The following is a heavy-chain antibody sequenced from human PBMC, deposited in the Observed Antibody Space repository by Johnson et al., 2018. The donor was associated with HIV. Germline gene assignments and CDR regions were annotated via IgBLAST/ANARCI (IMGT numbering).Heavy chain of an antibody. D-gene: IGHD3-10*02. CDR1: GFTLSAYG. V-gene: IGHV3-30*18. Sequence: QVQLVESGGGVVQPGRSLRLSCAASGFTLSAYGMHWVRQAPGKGLEWLAVISYDGSNIYYVDSVKGRFTISRDNSKNTLYLQMNSLRAEDTAVYYCAKDKNYGRDGDAFDIWGQGTMVTVSS. CDR2: ISYDGSNI. CDR3: AKDKNYGRDGDAFDI. J-gene: IGHJ3*02.